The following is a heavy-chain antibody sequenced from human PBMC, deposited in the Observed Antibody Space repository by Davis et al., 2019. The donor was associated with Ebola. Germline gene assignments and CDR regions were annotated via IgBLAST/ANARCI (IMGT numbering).Heavy chain of an antibody. CDR2: ISYDGSNK. J-gene: IGHJ4*02. CDR1: GFTFSSYG. D-gene: IGHD3-22*01. Sequence: GSLRLSCAASGFTFSSYGMHWVRQAPGKGLEWVAVISYDGSNKYYADSVKGRFTISRDNSKNTLYLQMNSLRAEDTAVYSCARGPPGPHYYDSSGLYYFDYWGQGTLVTVSS. V-gene: IGHV3-30*03. CDR3: ARGPPGPHYYDSSGLYYFDY.